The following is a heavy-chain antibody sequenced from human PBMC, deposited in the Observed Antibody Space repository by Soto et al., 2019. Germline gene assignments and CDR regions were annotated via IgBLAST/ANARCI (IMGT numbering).Heavy chain of an antibody. Sequence: SETLSLTCTISGGSISNYYWSWIRQTPGKGLEWIGYIYYSGSTNYNPSLKSRVTISVDTSKNQISLKLSSVTAADTAVYYCARGVYGAYLDYWGQGIPVTVSS. D-gene: IGHD3-10*01. V-gene: IGHV4-59*01. CDR1: GGSISNYY. CDR2: IYYSGST. CDR3: ARGVYGAYLDY. J-gene: IGHJ4*02.